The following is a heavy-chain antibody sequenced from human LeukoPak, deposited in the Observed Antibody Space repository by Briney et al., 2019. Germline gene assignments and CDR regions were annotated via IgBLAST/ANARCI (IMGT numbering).Heavy chain of an antibody. CDR2: MNPHSENT. D-gene: IGHD3-16*01. V-gene: IGHV1-8*03. CDR3: ARGASLGTTRYNWFDP. Sequence: GASVKVSCKAYGYTFSSYEINWVRQATGQGLEWMGWMNPHSENTGSAQKFQGRVSFTRNTSISTAYLELSSLRSEDTAVYYCARGASLGTTRYNWFDPWGQGTLVTVSS. CDR1: GYTFSSYE. J-gene: IGHJ5*02.